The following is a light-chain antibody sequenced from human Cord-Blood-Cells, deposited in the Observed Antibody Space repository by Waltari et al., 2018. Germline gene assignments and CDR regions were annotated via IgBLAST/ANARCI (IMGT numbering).Light chain of an antibody. V-gene: IGKV1-39*01. CDR3: QQSYSTPPT. Sequence: DIQMTQSPSSLSASVGDRVTITCRPSQSIRSYLNWYQQKPGKAPKLLIYAASSLQSGVPSRFSGSGSGTDFTLTISSLQPEDFATYYCQQSYSTPPTFGQGTKVEIK. CDR2: AAS. CDR1: QSIRSY. J-gene: IGKJ1*01.